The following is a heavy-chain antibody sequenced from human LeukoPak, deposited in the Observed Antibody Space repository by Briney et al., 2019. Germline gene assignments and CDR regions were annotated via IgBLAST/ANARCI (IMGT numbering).Heavy chain of an antibody. J-gene: IGHJ6*02. Sequence: GGSLRLSCAASGFTFSSYGMHWVRQAPGKGLEWVALIWYDGSNEFYADSVKGRFTISRDNSKNTLYLQMNSLRAEDTAVYYCARDLRGYDIYYKYGMDVWGQGTTVIVSS. CDR2: IWYDGSNE. CDR1: GFTFSSYG. D-gene: IGHD5-12*01. CDR3: ARDLRGYDIYYKYGMDV. V-gene: IGHV3-33*01.